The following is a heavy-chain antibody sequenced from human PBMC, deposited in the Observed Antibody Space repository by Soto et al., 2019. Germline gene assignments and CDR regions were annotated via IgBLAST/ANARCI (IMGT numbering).Heavy chain of an antibody. D-gene: IGHD3-22*01. CDR1: GFTFSSYG. CDR2: ISYDGSNK. CDR3: AKGSDSSGYYYRRVPDYFDY. J-gene: IGHJ4*02. V-gene: IGHV3-30*18. Sequence: QVQLVESGGGVVQPGRSLRLSCAASGFTFSSYGMHWVRLAPGKGLEWVAVISYDGSNKYYADSVKGRFTISRDNSKNTLYLQMNSLRAEDTAVYYCAKGSDSSGYYYRRVPDYFDYWGQGTLVTVSS.